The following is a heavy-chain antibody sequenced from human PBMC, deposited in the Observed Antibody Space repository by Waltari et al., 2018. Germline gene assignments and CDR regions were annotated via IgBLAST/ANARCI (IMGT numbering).Heavy chain of an antibody. Sequence: EVQLVASGGGLVQPGGSLKLSWGASGFSFRGPALHWVRQASGKGLEWIGRIRSKTNTYATAYAASVKGRFTISRDDSKNTVYLQMDSLKTEDTAVYYCVRHEYPSSPPFDLWGQGTLVTVSS. CDR1: GFSFRGPA. V-gene: IGHV3-73*02. CDR2: IRSKTNTYAT. CDR3: VRHEYPSSPPFDL. J-gene: IGHJ5*02. D-gene: IGHD3-10*01.